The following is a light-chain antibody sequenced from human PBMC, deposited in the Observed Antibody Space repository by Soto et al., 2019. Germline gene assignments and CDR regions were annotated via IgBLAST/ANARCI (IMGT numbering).Light chain of an antibody. CDR2: DAS. CDR3: QHRWNWEYG. CDR1: ESVNNF. V-gene: IGKV3-11*01. Sequence: EIVLTQSPATLSLSPGERATLSCRASESVNNFLAWYQQKPGQAPRLLIYDASNRATGVPARFSGSGSGTDFTLTISTLESEEFAVSYCQHRWNWEYGFGQGTKLEI. J-gene: IGKJ2*03.